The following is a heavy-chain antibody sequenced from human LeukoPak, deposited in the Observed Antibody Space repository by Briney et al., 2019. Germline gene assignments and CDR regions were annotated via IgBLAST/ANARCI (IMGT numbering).Heavy chain of an antibody. J-gene: IGHJ5*02. CDR1: GRSFSGYY. CDR3: ARGMGFDP. CDR2: IDHSGST. V-gene: IGHV4-34*01. D-gene: IGHD3-10*01. Sequence: PSETLSLTCAVYGRSFSGYYWSWIRQPPGKGLEWIGEIDHSGSTNYNPSLKSRVTISVDTSKNQFSLKLSSVTAADTAVYYCARGMGFDPWGQGTLVTVSS.